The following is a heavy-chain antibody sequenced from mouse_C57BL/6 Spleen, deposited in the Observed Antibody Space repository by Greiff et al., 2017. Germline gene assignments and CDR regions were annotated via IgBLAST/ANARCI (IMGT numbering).Heavy chain of an antibody. V-gene: IGHV1-69*01. CDR2: IDPSDSYT. CDR1: GYTFTSYW. D-gene: IGHD1-1*01. Sequence: QVQLQQPGAELVMPGASVKLSCKASGYTFTSYWMHWVKQRPGQGLEWIGEIDPSDSYTNYNQKLKGKSTLTVDKSSSTAYMQISSLTSEDSAVYYCARLVYCDGSSFYAMDYGGQGTSVTVSS. CDR3: ARLVYCDGSSFYAMDY. J-gene: IGHJ4*01.